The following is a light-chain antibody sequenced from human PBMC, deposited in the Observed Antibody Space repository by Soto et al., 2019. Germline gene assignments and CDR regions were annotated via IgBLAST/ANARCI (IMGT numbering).Light chain of an antibody. CDR3: SSYAGSSNV. Sequence: QSALTQPASVSGSPGQSITLSCTGTSSDVGGYDYVSWYQQHPGKVPKLMIYEVNKRPSGVPDRFSGSKSGNTASLTVSGLQAEDEADYYCSSYAGSSNVFGTGTKLTVL. J-gene: IGLJ1*01. CDR1: SSDVGGYDY. CDR2: EVN. V-gene: IGLV2-8*01.